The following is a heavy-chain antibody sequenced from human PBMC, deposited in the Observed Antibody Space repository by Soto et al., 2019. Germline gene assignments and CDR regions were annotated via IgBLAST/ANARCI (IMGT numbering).Heavy chain of an antibody. V-gene: IGHV4-31*03. D-gene: IGHD6-6*01. J-gene: IGHJ6*02. CDR1: GGSISSGGYY. CDR3: ARGSSIAGLYYGMDV. CDR2: NYYSGIT. Sequence: PSETLSLTCTVSGGSISSGGYYWTWIRQHPGKGLEWIGYNYYSGITYYNTSLKSRVTISLDTSKNQISLKMSSVTAADTAVYYCARGSSIAGLYYGMDVWGQGTTVTVSS.